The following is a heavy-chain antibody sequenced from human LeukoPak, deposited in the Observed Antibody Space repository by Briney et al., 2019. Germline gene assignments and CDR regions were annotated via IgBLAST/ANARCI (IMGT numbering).Heavy chain of an antibody. J-gene: IGHJ6*03. CDR3: ARDSATPGYYYMDV. V-gene: IGHV1-2*06. CDR2: IDPNSGGT. CDR1: GYTFTGYY. D-gene: IGHD1-26*01. Sequence: ASVKVSCKASGYTFTGYYMHWVRQAPGQGLEWMGRIDPNSGGTNYAEKFQGRVTMTRDTSISTAYMELSRLRSDDTAVYYCARDSATPGYYYMDVWGKGTTVTVSS.